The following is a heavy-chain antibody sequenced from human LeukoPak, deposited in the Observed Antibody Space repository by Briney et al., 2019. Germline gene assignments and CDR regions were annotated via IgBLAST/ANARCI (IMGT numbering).Heavy chain of an antibody. CDR1: GYSFTSYW. D-gene: IGHD2-2*01. V-gene: IGHV5-51*01. Sequence: RGESLKISCKGSGYSFTSYWIGWGRQMRGKGLEWMGIIYPGDSDTRYSPSFQGQVTISADKSISTDYLQWSSLKASDTAMYYCARRSGRCSSTSCYDDFDYWGQGTLVTVSS. CDR3: ARRSGRCSSTSCYDDFDY. CDR2: IYPGDSDT. J-gene: IGHJ4*02.